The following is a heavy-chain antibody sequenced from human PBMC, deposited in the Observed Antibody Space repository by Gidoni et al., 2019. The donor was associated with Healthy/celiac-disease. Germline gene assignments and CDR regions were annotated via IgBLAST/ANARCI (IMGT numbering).Heavy chain of an antibody. Sequence: QVQLVQAGAEVRKPGASVTVSCKASGCTVTSYGISWVRQAPGQGLEWMGWISAYNGNTNYAQKLHGRATMTTDTSTSTAYLELRSLRSDAAAVYYCARASAMVRGVGYFDYWGQGTLVTVSS. V-gene: IGHV1-18*01. CDR1: GCTVTSYG. J-gene: IGHJ4*02. D-gene: IGHD3-10*01. CDR2: ISAYNGNT. CDR3: ARASAMVRGVGYFDY.